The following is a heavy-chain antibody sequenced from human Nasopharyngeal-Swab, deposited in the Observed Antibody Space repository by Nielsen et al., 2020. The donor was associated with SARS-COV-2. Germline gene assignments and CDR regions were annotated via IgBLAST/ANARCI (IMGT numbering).Heavy chain of an antibody. CDR3: ATWGIGYGENAHATFDS. CDR2: IIVNLGMT. J-gene: IGHJ4*02. CDR1: GGTFSKYA. D-gene: IGHD4-17*01. V-gene: IGHV1-69*10. Sequence: SVKVSCKVSGGTFSKYAISWVRQAPGQGLEWMGGIIVNLGMTKYAQKFQDSVIVNADESTGTAYMELSSLSSEDTAVYYCATWGIGYGENAHATFDSWGQGTQVTVSS.